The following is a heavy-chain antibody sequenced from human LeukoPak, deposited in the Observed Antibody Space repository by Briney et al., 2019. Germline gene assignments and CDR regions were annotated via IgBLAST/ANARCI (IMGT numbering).Heavy chain of an antibody. CDR2: IYHSGST. D-gene: IGHD5-12*01. Sequence: SETLSLTCTVSGYSISSGYYWGWVRQPPGKGLEWIGSIYHSGSTYYNPSLKSRVTISVDTSTNQFSLKLTSVTAADTAVYYCASVSGFVSQYYYGMDVWGQGTTVTVSS. J-gene: IGHJ6*02. V-gene: IGHV4-38-2*02. CDR3: ASVSGFVSQYYYGMDV. CDR1: GYSISSGYY.